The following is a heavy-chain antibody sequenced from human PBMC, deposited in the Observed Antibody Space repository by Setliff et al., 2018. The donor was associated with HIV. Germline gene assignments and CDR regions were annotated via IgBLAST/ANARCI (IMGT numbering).Heavy chain of an antibody. D-gene: IGHD2-8*01. CDR3: ARPTTGLGGGAAFDI. CDR1: SGSISSYY. CDR2: IFYSGST. Sequence: SETLSLTCTVSSGSISSYYWIWIRQPPGKGLEWIGHIFYSGSTNHNPSLKSRVTISVDTSKNQFSLKLSSVTAADTAVYYCARPTTGLGGGAAFDIWGQGTMVTVSS. V-gene: IGHV4-59*01. J-gene: IGHJ3*02.